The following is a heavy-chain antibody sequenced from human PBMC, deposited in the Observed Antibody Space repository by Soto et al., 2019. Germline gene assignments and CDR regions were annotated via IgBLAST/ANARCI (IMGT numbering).Heavy chain of an antibody. CDR2: IIPIFGTA. CDR3: AREGRADRGIYSSGWQRQVPFDP. CDR1: GGTFSSYA. J-gene: IGHJ5*02. D-gene: IGHD6-19*01. Sequence: SVKVSCKASGGTFSSYAISWVRQAPGQGLEWMGGIIPIFGTANYAQKFQGRVTITADESTSTAYMELSSLRSEDTAVYYCAREGRADRGIYSSGWQRQVPFDPWGQGTLATVSS. V-gene: IGHV1-69*13.